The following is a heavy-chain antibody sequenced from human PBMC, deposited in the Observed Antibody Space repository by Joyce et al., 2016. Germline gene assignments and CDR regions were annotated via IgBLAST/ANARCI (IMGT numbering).Heavy chain of an antibody. CDR2: NNPGGGST. D-gene: IGHD2-15*01. J-gene: IGHJ5*02. V-gene: IGHV1-46*01. CDR1: GYTFTAYF. Sequence: QVQLLQSGAEVKEPGASVRVSCKASGYTFTAYFVHWLRQAPGQGPELLGINNPGGGSTRYAKKVQGSVSGTSDTSTSTVYMDLSSLISEDTSVYYCARDPQDYCIGDSCYSGRFDPWGQGTLVTVSS. CDR3: ARDPQDYCIGDSCYSGRFDP.